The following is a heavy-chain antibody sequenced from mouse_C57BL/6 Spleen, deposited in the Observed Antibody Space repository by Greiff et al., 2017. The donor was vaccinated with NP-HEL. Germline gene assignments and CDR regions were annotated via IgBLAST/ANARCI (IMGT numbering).Heavy chain of an antibody. J-gene: IGHJ1*03. D-gene: IGHD1-1*01. CDR1: GFTFSDAW. CDR3: TRGTTVVEWYFDV. V-gene: IGHV6-6*01. CDR2: IRNKANNHAT. Sequence: EVKLVESGGGLVQPGGSMKLSCAASGFTFSDAWMDWVRQSPEKGLEWVAEIRNKANNHATYYAESVKGRFTISRDDSKSSVYLQMNSLRAEDTGIYYCTRGTTVVEWYFDVWGTGTTVTVSS.